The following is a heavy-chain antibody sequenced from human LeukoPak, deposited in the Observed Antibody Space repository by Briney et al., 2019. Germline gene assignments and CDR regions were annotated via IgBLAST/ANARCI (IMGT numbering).Heavy chain of an antibody. D-gene: IGHD2-15*01. Sequence: GGSLRLSCAASGFTFSSYTMHWIRQAPGKGLEWVSSISGSNSYIFYADSVKGRFTVSGDNAKDSLYLQMNSLRAEGTAVYYCARVYCSGGSCHFDYWGQGTLVTVSS. CDR3: ARVYCSGGSCHFDY. J-gene: IGHJ4*02. CDR2: ISGSNSYI. CDR1: GFTFSSYT. V-gene: IGHV3-21*01.